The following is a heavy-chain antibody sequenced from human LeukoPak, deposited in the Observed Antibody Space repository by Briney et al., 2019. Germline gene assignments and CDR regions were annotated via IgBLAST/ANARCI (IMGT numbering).Heavy chain of an antibody. Sequence: GGSLRLSCAASGFTFSSYGMNWVRQAPGKGLEWVSSISSGSTYTYYADSVKGRFTISRDNAKNSLYLQMNSLRAEDTAVYYCARTGYGYNYFDYWGQGTLVTVSS. CDR2: ISSGSTYT. CDR3: ARTGYGYNYFDY. J-gene: IGHJ4*02. CDR1: GFTFSSYG. D-gene: IGHD3-16*01. V-gene: IGHV3-21*01.